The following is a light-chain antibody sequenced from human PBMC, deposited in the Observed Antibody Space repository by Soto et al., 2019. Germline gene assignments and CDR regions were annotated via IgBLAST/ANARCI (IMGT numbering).Light chain of an antibody. CDR3: QQSYSTRGT. CDR2: AAS. J-gene: IGKJ1*01. CDR1: QSISSY. V-gene: IGKV1-39*01. Sequence: DIQMTQSPSSLSASVGDRVTITCRASQSISSYLNWYQQKPGKAPKLLIYAASSLQSGVPSRFSGSGSGTEFNLTISSLQPEDFATYYCQQSYSTRGTFGQGTKVEIK.